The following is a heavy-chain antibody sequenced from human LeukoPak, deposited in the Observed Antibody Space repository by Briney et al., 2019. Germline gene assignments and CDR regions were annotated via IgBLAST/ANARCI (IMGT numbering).Heavy chain of an antibody. V-gene: IGHV3-74*01. Sequence: GGSLRLSCAASGFTFSSYSMNWVRQVPGKGLAWLARIDRDGLKADYADSVRGRFTISRHNAKSTVYLQVTTLRAEDTAVYYCGTSRWSGVVDSWGPGTLVTVSS. D-gene: IGHD3-3*01. CDR1: GFTFSSYS. CDR2: IDRDGLKA. J-gene: IGHJ5*01. CDR3: GTSRWSGVVDS.